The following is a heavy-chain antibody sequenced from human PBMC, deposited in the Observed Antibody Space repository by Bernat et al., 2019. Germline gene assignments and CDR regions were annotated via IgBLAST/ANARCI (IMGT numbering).Heavy chain of an antibody. CDR3: ARDRYSSSQLDY. CDR1: GFTFNRYA. J-gene: IGHJ4*02. CDR2: ISYDGSNK. Sequence: QVQLVESGGGVVQPGRSLRLSCAASGFTFNRYAIHWVRQAPGKGLEWVAVISYDGSNKYYADSVKGRFTISRDNSKNTLDLQMNSLRAEDTAVYYCARDRYSSSQLDYWGQGILVTVSS. V-gene: IGHV3-30*04. D-gene: IGHD6-6*01.